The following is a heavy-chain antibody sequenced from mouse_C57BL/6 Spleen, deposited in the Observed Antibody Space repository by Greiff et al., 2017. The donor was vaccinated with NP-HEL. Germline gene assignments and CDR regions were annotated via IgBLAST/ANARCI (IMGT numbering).Heavy chain of an antibody. CDR2: ISSGSSTI. Sequence: EVQLVESGGGLVKPGGSLKLSCAASGFTFSDYGMHWVRQAPEKGLEWVAYISSGSSTIYYADTVKGRFTISRDNAKNTLFLQMTSLRSEDTAMYYCARTRGVTFAYWGQGTLVTVSA. J-gene: IGHJ3*01. V-gene: IGHV5-17*01. CDR3: ARTRGVTFAY. CDR1: GFTFSDYG.